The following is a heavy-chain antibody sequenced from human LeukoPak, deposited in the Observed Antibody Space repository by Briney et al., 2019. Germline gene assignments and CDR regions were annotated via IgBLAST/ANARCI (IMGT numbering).Heavy chain of an antibody. CDR2: IYYSGST. Sequence: SETLSLTCTVSGGSISSYYWSRIRQPPGKGLEWIGYIYYSGSTKYNPSLKSRVTISVDASKTQFSLKLNSVTAADTAVYYCARGSRELYYFDYWGQGTLVTVSS. CDR1: GGSISSYY. D-gene: IGHD1-7*01. CDR3: ARGSRELYYFDY. V-gene: IGHV4-59*01. J-gene: IGHJ4*02.